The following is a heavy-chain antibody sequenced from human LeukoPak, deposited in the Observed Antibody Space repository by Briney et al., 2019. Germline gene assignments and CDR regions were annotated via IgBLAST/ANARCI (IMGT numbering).Heavy chain of an antibody. D-gene: IGHD5-18*01. V-gene: IGHV3-30*03. CDR2: ISSDGSNK. CDR1: GFTFGSYA. CDR3: ATDSSSRIQLWTPLRY. Sequence: GRSLRLSCAASGFTFGSYAMNWVRQAPGKGLEWVAVISSDGSNKFYVDSVKGRFTISRDNPKNTLYLQMNSLRPEDTAVYYCATDSSSRIQLWTPLRYWGQGTLVTVSS. J-gene: IGHJ4*02.